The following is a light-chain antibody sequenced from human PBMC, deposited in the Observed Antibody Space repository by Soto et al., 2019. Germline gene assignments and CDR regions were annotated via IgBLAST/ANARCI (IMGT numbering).Light chain of an antibody. CDR2: DVN. CDR3: CSYAGSYTYVV. CDR1: SSDVGAYNY. V-gene: IGLV2-11*01. Sequence: QSALPQPRSVSGSPGPSGTLSCTGTSSDVGAYNYVSWYQHHPGKAPKLMIYDVNKRPSGVPDRFSGSKSGNTASLTISGLQAEDEADYSCCSYAGSYTYVVFGGGTKLTVL. J-gene: IGLJ2*01.